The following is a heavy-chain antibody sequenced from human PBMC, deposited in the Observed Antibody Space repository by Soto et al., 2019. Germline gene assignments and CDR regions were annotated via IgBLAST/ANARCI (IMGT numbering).Heavy chain of an antibody. CDR1: GGSFSGYY. CDR2: INHSGST. CDR3: ARKWAVGYSSRWYGFGSHFDY. J-gene: IGHJ4*02. D-gene: IGHD6-13*01. Sequence: SETLSLTCAVYGGSFSGYYWSWIRQPPGKGLEWIGEINHSGSTNYNPSLKSRVTISVDTSKNQFSLKLSSVTAADTAVYYCARKWAVGYSSRWYGFGSHFDYWGQGTLVTVYS. V-gene: IGHV4-34*01.